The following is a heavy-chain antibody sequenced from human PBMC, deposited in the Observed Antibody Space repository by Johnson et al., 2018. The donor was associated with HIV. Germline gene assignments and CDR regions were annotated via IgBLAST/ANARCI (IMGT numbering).Heavy chain of an antibody. D-gene: IGHD5-24*01. J-gene: IGHJ3*02. CDR3: ARALEGDAFDI. V-gene: IGHV3-7*01. CDR2: IKQDGSEK. Sequence: VQLVESGGGLVQPGGSLRLSCAASGFTFDDYGMSWVRQVPGKGLEWVANIKQDGSEKYYVDSVKGRFTISRDNAKNSLYLQMNSLRAEDTAVYYCARALEGDAFDIWGQGTMVTVSS. CDR1: GFTFDDYG.